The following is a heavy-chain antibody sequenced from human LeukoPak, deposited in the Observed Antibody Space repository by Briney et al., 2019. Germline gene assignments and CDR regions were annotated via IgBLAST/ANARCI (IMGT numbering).Heavy chain of an antibody. J-gene: IGHJ5*02. CDR3: ATSSAYGSGSYYNPGWFDP. V-gene: IGHV1-24*01. D-gene: IGHD3-10*01. CDR2: FDPEDGET. CDR1: GYTLTELS. Sequence: GASVKVPCKVSGYTLTELSMHWVRQAPGKGLEWMGGFDPEDGETIYAQKFQGRVTMTEDTSTDTAYMELSSLRSEDTAVYYCATSSAYGSGSYYNPGWFDPWGQGTLVTVSS.